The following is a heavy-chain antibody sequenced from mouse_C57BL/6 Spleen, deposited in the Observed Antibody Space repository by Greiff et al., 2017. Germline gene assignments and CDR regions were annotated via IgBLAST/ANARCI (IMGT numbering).Heavy chain of an antibody. CDR1: GYAFSSYW. V-gene: IGHV1-80*01. Sequence: VQLVESGAELVKPGASVKISCKASGYAFSSYWMTWVKQRPGKGLEWIGQIYPGDGDTNYNGKFKGKATLTADKASSTAYMQLSSLTSEDSAVYFCARYHYFDYWGQGTTLTVSA. D-gene: IGHD2-3*01. J-gene: IGHJ2*01. CDR2: IYPGDGDT. CDR3: ARYHYFDY.